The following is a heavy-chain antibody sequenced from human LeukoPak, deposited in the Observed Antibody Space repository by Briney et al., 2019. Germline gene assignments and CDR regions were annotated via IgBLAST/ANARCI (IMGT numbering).Heavy chain of an antibody. CDR1: GFTFSSYA. V-gene: IGHV3-30-3*01. Sequence: PGGSLRLSCAASGFTFSSYAMHWVRQAPGKGLEWVAVISYDGSNKYYADSVKGRFTISRDNSKNTLYLQMNSLRAEDTAVYYCARDLAASSSYWSQGTLVTVSS. D-gene: IGHD6-13*01. J-gene: IGHJ4*02. CDR3: ARDLAASSSY. CDR2: ISYDGSNK.